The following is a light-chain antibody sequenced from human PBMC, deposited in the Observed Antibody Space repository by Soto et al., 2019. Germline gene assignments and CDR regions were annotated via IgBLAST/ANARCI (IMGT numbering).Light chain of an antibody. CDR2: GAS. J-gene: IGKJ5*01. CDR1: QSVSSNY. V-gene: IGKV3-20*01. CDR3: QQYGSSLSIT. Sequence: EIVLTQSPGTLSLSPGERATLSCRASQSVSSNYFAWYQQKPGQAPRLLIYGASSRATGIPDRFSGSGSGXXXXXXXSXXXXEDFAVYYCQQYGSSLSITFGQGTRLEIK.